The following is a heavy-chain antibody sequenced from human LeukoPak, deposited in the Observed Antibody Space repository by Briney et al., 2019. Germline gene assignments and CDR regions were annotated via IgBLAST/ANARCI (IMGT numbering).Heavy chain of an antibody. V-gene: IGHV5-51*01. J-gene: IGHJ4*02. CDR1: GYSFTSYW. Sequence: GESLKISCKGSGYSFTSYWIGWVRQVPGKGLEWLGLIYPGNSDTRYSPFFQGQVTFSVDTSISTAYLHWSGLKASDTAMYYCARFALTSSLDYWGQGTLVTVSS. CDR2: IYPGNSDT. D-gene: IGHD6-13*01. CDR3: ARFALTSSLDY.